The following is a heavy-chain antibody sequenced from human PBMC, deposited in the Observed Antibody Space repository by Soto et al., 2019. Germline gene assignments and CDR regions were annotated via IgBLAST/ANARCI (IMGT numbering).Heavy chain of an antibody. CDR3: AGGGTSANYAFDF. V-gene: IGHV3-23*01. D-gene: IGHD2-8*02. CDR1: GFTFSSYA. J-gene: IGHJ3*01. Sequence: WGSLRLSCAASGFTFSSYAMSWVRQAPGMGLAWVSSITASGTGTYYADSVKGRFTISRDNSKNTLYLQMDSLRAEDTAVYYCAGGGTSANYAFDFRGQGTLVTVSS. CDR2: ITASGTGT.